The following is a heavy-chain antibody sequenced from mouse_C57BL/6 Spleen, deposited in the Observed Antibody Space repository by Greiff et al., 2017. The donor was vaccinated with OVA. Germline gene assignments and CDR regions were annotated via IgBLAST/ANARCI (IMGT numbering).Heavy chain of an antibody. CDR2: ISSGGDYI. Sequence: EVKLVESGEGLVKPGGSLKLSCAASGFTFSSYAMSWVRQTPEKRLEWVAYISSGGDYIYYADTVKGRFPISRDNARNTLYLQMSSLKSEDTAMYYCTRANDGYYDYAMDYWGQGTSVTVSS. D-gene: IGHD2-3*01. CDR3: TRANDGYYDYAMDY. J-gene: IGHJ4*01. CDR1: GFTFSSYA. V-gene: IGHV5-9-1*02.